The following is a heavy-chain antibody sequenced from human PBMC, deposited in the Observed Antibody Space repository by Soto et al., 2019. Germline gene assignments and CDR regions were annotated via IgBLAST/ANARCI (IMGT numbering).Heavy chain of an antibody. J-gene: IGHJ5*01. V-gene: IGHV4-59*08. Sequence: SETLSLTCTVSGGSISGYYWSWIRKPPGKGLEWIAYIYYGGTTSYNPSLKGRVTISLETSKSQFSLRLTSVTAADTAVYYCARLGRYYQSLDSWGPGTLVTVSS. D-gene: IGHD3-10*01. CDR1: GGSISGYY. CDR3: ARLGRYYQSLDS. CDR2: IYYGGTT.